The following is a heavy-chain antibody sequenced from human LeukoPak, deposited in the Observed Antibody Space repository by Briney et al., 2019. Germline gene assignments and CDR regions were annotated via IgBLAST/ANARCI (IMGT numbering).Heavy chain of an antibody. CDR2: IYSGGST. D-gene: IGHD5-18*01. Sequence: GGSLRLSCAASGFTVSSNYMSWVRQAPGKGLEWVSIIYSGGSTYYADSVKGRFTISRHNSKNTLYLQMNSLRAEDTAVYYCARDLLGYSYDAYYFDFWGQGTLVTVSS. CDR1: GFTVSSNY. V-gene: IGHV3-53*04. CDR3: ARDLLGYSYDAYYFDF. J-gene: IGHJ4*02.